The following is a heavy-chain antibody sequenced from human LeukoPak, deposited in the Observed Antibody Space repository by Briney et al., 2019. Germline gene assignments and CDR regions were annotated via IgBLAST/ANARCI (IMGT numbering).Heavy chain of an antibody. CDR3: AKVSLVMVNYAFDI. D-gene: IGHD3-9*01. V-gene: IGHV3-30*02. J-gene: IGHJ3*02. Sequence: GGSLRLSCAASGFTFSSYGMHWVRQAPGKGLGWVSFIRYDGTNKYYTDSVKGRFTISRDNSKNTLYLQMNSLRAEDTAVYYCAKVSLVMVNYAFDIWGQGTMVTVSS. CDR2: IRYDGTNK. CDR1: GFTFSSYG.